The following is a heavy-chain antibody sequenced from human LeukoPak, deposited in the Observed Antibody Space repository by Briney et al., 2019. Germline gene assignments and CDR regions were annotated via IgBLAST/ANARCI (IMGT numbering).Heavy chain of an antibody. CDR1: GFTFSRYS. CDR3: ARVRARPIRYFDWVATDY. D-gene: IGHD3-9*01. V-gene: IGHV3-48*01. Sequence: GGSLRLSCAASGFTFSRYSMNWVRQAPGKGLEWVSYISSSSSTIYYADSVKGRFTISRDNAKNSLYLQMNSLRAEDTAVYYCARVRARPIRYFDWVATDYWGQGTLVTVSS. J-gene: IGHJ4*02. CDR2: ISSSSSTI.